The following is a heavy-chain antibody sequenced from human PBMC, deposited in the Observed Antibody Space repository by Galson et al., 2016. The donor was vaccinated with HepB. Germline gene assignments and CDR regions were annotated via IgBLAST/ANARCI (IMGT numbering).Heavy chain of an antibody. CDR1: GFSFSSYA. CDR2: ITGRGTST. D-gene: IGHD6-6*01. J-gene: IGHJ3*01. Sequence: SLRLSCAASGFSFSSYARSWVRQAPGKGLEWVSTITGRGTSTYYADSVEGRFTISRDNSKSTLYLQMNGLRAEDTAVYYCAKDPQWTTSSRGAFDVWGQGKMLTVFS. CDR3: AKDPQWTTSSRGAFDV. V-gene: IGHV3-23*01.